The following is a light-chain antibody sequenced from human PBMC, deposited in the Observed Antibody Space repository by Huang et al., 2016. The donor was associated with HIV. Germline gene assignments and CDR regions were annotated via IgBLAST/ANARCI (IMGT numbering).Light chain of an antibody. J-gene: IGKJ2*02. CDR1: QSVSSN. CDR3: QQYNNWPGCT. V-gene: IGKV3-15*01. CDR2: DAY. Sequence: IVMTQSPATLSVSPGETATVSCRASQSVSSNLAWYQQKTGQPPRLLIYDAYTRAAGIPARFGGSGSGTEFTLTISSLQAEDFAVYFCQQYNNWPGCTFGQGTKLEIK.